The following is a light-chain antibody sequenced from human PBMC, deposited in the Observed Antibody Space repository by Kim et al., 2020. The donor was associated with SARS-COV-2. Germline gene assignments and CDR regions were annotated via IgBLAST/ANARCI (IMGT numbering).Light chain of an antibody. CDR2: GNN. J-gene: IGLJ3*02. CDR1: SSNIGADYD. CDR3: QSYDSSLSGWV. V-gene: IGLV1-40*01. Sequence: RVTISCTGSSSNIGADYDVHWYQHLPGTAPKLLIYGNNNRPSGVPDRFSGSKSGTSASLAITGLQAEDEADYYCQSYDSSLSGWVFGGGTQLTVL.